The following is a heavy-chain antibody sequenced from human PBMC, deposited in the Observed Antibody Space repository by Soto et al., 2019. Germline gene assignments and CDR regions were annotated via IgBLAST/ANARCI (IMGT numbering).Heavy chain of an antibody. V-gene: IGHV2-5*02. CDR2: IYWDDDK. CDR3: AHYGSTCYFDY. J-gene: IGHJ4*02. Sequence: QITLKESGPTLVKPTQTLTLTCTFSGFSLSTSGMGVGWIRQPPGKALEWLALIYWDDDKRYSPSLKSRLTXTXANPKNQGVLKLTNLDPVDTTTYYCAHYGSTCYFDYWGQGTLVTVSS. CDR1: GFSLSTSGMG. D-gene: IGHD6-13*01.